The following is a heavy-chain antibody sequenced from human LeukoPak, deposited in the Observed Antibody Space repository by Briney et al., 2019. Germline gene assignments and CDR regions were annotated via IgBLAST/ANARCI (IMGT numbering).Heavy chain of an antibody. Sequence: ASVKVSCKASGGTFISYAISWVRQAPGQGLEWRGGIIPIVGTANYAQKFQGRVTITADESTRTAYMELSSLRSEDTAVYYCARGIEMATIRYYFDYWGQGTLVTVSS. CDR3: ARGIEMATIRYYFDY. CDR2: IIPIVGTA. CDR1: GGTFISYA. J-gene: IGHJ4*02. D-gene: IGHD5-24*01. V-gene: IGHV1-69*13.